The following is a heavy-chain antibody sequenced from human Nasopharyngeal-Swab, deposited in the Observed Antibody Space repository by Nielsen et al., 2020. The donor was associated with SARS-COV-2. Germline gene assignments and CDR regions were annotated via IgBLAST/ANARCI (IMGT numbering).Heavy chain of an antibody. V-gene: IGHV3-30*04. D-gene: IGHD2-8*01. J-gene: IGHJ6*03. CDR2: VSFDGSNQ. Sequence: GESLKISCVASGFTFNRYAFHWVRQAPGKGLEWLAVVSFDGSNQHYADSVKGRFTMSRDNPSNTLYLQMNSLRAEDTAVYYYARDSHYCSNGVCFNYYYMDVWGKGTTVTVSS. CDR3: ARDSHYCSNGVCFNYYYMDV. CDR1: GFTFNRYA.